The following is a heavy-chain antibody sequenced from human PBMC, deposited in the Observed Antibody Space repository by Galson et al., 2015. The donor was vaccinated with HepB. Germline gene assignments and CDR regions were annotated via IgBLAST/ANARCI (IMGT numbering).Heavy chain of an antibody. D-gene: IGHD1-26*01. CDR3: ARGGVGATYFDY. CDR1: RFTFSTYS. Sequence: SLRLSCAASRFTFSTYSMNWVRQAPGKGLEWVSSISSSSSYIYYADSVKGRFTISRDNAKNSLYLQMNSLRAEDTAVYYCARGGVGATYFDYWGQGTLVTVSS. J-gene: IGHJ4*02. V-gene: IGHV3-21*01. CDR2: ISSSSSYI.